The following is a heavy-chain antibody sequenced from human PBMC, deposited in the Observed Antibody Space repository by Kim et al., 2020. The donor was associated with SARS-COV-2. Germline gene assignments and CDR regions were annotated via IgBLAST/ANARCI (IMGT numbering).Heavy chain of an antibody. D-gene: IGHD4-17*01. V-gene: IGHV3-15*07. CDR3: NPRIVTTTDH. CDR1: GFTFSGAW. J-gene: IGHJ1*01. Sequence: GGSLRLSCAASGFTFSGAWMNWVRQAPGQGLEFLGRIYTNSEGLTTEYAPPVQGRFIISSDDSKHTVFMQLISPKTEDTAEYSCNPRIVTTTDHWYQGT. CDR2: IYTNSEGLTT.